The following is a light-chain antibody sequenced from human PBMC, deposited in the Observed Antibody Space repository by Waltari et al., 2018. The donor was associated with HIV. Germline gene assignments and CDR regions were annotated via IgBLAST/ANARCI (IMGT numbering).Light chain of an antibody. J-gene: IGLJ2*01. V-gene: IGLV1-47*01. CDR2: KKS. Sequence: LTQPPSASETPGQRVTISCSGSSSNIGSNFVYWYQQFPGTAPKLLSYKKSQRPSGVPDRFSGSKTSTSASPASSGLQSEDDADYYCAAWDYRLNGVVFGGGTKLTVL. CDR3: AAWDYRLNGVV. CDR1: SSNIGSNF.